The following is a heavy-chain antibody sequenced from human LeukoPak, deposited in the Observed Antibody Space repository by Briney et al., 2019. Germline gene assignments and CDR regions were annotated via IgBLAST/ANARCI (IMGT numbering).Heavy chain of an antibody. CDR3: ARGGYSSSWYPTYNWFDP. J-gene: IGHJ5*02. Sequence: KPSETLSLTCTVSGVSISSYYWSWIRQPPGKGLEWTGYIYYSGSTNYNPSLKSRVTISVDTSNNQFSLKLSSVTAADTAVYYCARGGYSSSWYPTYNWFDPWGQGTLVTVSS. CDR1: GVSISSYY. CDR2: IYYSGST. V-gene: IGHV4-59*12. D-gene: IGHD6-13*01.